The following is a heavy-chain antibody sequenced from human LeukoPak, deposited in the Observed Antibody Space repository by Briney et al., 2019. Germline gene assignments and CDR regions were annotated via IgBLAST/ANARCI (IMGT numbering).Heavy chain of an antibody. CDR1: GFTFSSYG. CDR3: ARDSRYYYDSSGMVDY. V-gene: IGHV3-30*03. D-gene: IGHD3-22*01. CDR2: ISYDGSNK. Sequence: PGGSLRLSCAASGFTFSSYGMHWVRQAPGKGLEWVAVISYDGSNKYYADSVKGRFTISRDNSKNTLYLQMNSLRAEDTAVYYCARDSRYYYDSSGMVDYWGQGTLVTVSS. J-gene: IGHJ4*02.